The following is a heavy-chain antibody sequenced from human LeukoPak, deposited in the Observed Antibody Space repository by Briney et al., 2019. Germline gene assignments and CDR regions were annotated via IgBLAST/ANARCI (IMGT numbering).Heavy chain of an antibody. CDR2: INPSGGST. J-gene: IGHJ3*02. CDR3: ARGEYYYDSSGPAAFDI. CDR1: GYTFTDYY. V-gene: IGHV1-46*01. Sequence: ASVKVSCKASGYTFTDYYIHWVRQAPGQGLEWMGWINPSGGSTSYAQKFQGRVTMTRDTSTSTVYMELSSLRSEDTAVYYCARGEYYYDSSGPAAFDIWGQGTMVTVSS. D-gene: IGHD3-22*01.